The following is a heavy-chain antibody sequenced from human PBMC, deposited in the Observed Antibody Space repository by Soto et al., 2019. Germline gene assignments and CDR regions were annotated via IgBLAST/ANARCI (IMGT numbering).Heavy chain of an antibody. J-gene: IGHJ3*02. Sequence: QVQLQESGPGLVKRSQTLSLTCTVSGDPISSRDYYWRWIRQPPGKGLEWIGYIYYSGTTYYSPSLKSRVTMSVDTSKNQFSLKLSSVTAADTAVYYCARAPYRGTNSRGALDMLGQGTMVTVSS. CDR2: IYYSGTT. CDR1: GDPISSRDYY. D-gene: IGHD2-8*01. V-gene: IGHV4-30-4*01. CDR3: ARAPYRGTNSRGALDM.